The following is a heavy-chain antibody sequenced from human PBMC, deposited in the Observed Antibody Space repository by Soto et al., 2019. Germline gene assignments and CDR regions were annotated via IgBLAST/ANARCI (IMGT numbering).Heavy chain of an antibody. Sequence: EVQLVESGGGLVQPGGSLRLSCAASGFTVSSYYMSWVRQAPGKGLEWGSIIHRGGNTYYADSVKGRFTISRDNSNNMLFLQMNSLRADDTAVYYCARDPGYGLPFLEYLFHRGQGTLVTVSS. CDR1: GFTVSSYY. CDR2: IHRGGNT. CDR3: ARDPGYGLPFLEYLFH. V-gene: IGHV3-66*01. J-gene: IGHJ4*02. D-gene: IGHD3-3*01.